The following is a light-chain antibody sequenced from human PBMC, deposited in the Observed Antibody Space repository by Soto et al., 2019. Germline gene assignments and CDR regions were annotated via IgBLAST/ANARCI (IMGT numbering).Light chain of an antibody. CDR1: NMGSKS. CDR2: SDS. Sequence: SYELTQPPSVSVAPGKTASITCGGINMGSKSVHWYQQKPGQAPVLVISSDSDRPSGIPERFSGSNSGNTGTLTISRVEAGDEAGYYCQVWDRSSDHVVFGGGTQLPVL. V-gene: IGLV3-21*04. J-gene: IGLJ2*01. CDR3: QVWDRSSDHVV.